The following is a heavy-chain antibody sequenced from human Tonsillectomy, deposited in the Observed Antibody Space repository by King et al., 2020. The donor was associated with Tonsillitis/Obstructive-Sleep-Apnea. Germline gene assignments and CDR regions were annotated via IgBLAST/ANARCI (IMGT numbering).Heavy chain of an antibody. CDR3: AGEWHSVTGIITFDP. J-gene: IGHJ5*02. Sequence: VQLVESGSELKKPGASVKVSCKASGYTFTTYAMNWVRQAPGQGLEWMGWINTNTGNPRYAQGFTGRFVFSLDTSVSTAYLQISTLKAEDTAVYYCAGEWHSVTGIITFDPWGQGTLVTVSS. CDR1: GYTFTTYA. V-gene: IGHV7-4-1*02. D-gene: IGHD1-20*01. CDR2: INTNTGNP.